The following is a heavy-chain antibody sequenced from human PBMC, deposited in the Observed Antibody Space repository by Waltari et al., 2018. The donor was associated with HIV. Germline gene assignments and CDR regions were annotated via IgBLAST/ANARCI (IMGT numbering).Heavy chain of an antibody. D-gene: IGHD3-10*01. Sequence: LLESGGNLVQPGGSLTLSCAASGFTFSSYAMTWVRQAPGKGLDWVSGISGSGGDTRFADSVKGRFTIARDASTVYLSMNRLTAEDTAVYYCAKVGLSGRWLLRRPFYFDYWGQGILVTVSS. CDR1: GFTFSSYA. CDR3: AKVGLSGRWLLRRPFYFDY. CDR2: ISGSGGDT. J-gene: IGHJ4*02. V-gene: IGHV3-23*01.